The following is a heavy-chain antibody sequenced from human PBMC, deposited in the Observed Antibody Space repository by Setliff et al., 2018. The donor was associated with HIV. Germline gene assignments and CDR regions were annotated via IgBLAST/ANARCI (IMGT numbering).Heavy chain of an antibody. CDR2: IYTSGST. V-gene: IGHV4-61*02. CDR1: GVSINTGSFY. D-gene: IGHD3-10*01. CDR3: ARVAFYGPGSHDYLDH. J-gene: IGHJ4*01. Sequence: SETLSLTCTVSGVSINTGSFYWNWIRQPAGKGLEWIGRIYTSGSTSYTPSLKSRVSISVDTSKNQFSLKLNSVTATDTAMYYCARVAFYGPGSHDYLDHWGHGILVTVSS.